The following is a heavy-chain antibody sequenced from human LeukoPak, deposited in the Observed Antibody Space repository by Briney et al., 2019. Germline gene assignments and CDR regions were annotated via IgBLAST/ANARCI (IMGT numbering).Heavy chain of an antibody. CDR2: IYHSGST. J-gene: IGHJ4*02. V-gene: IGHV4-38-2*02. CDR1: GYSISSGYY. Sequence: SETLSLTCTVSGYSISSGYYWGWIRQPPGKGLEWIGSIYHSGSTYYNPSLKSRVTISVDTSKNQFSLKLSSVTAADTAVYYCARVSQYGSGSYYFDYWGQGTLVTVSS. CDR3: ARVSQYGSGSYYFDY. D-gene: IGHD3-10*01.